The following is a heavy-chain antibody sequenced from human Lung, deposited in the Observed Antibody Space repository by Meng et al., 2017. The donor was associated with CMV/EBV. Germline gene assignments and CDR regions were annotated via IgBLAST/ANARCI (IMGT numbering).Heavy chain of an antibody. V-gene: IGHV3-49*04. Sequence: GGSLRLXCTASGFTFGDYTLSWVRQAPGKGLEWVVFIRSKAFGGATEYGASVKGRFTISRDDSKGIAYLQMNSLKTEDTAVYYCTSDKTIVTSWMSNNYYGMDVXGQGXTVTVSS. J-gene: IGHJ6*02. D-gene: IGHD4-17*01. CDR2: IRSKAFGGAT. CDR3: TSDKTIVTSWMSNNYYGMDV. CDR1: GFTFGDYT.